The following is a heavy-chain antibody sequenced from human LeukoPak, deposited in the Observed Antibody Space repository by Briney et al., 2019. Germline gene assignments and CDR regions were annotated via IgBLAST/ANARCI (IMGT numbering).Heavy chain of an antibody. CDR1: GFTFSSYT. V-gene: IGHV3-23*01. CDR2: ITTGGPNT. D-gene: IGHD6-13*01. J-gene: IGHJ6*02. Sequence: PGGSLRLSCTASGFTFSSYTMSWVRQAPGKGLKWVSTITTGGPNTYYADSVKGRFTISRDNSKNTLYLQMNSLRAGDTAVYYCARVLAAEYGMDVWGQGTTVTVSS. CDR3: ARVLAAEYGMDV.